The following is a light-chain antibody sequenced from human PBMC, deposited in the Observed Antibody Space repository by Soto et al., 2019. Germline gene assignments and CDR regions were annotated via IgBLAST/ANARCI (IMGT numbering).Light chain of an antibody. Sequence: QSVLTQPASVSGSPGQSITISCTGTSSDVGGYIYVSWCQQHPGKAPKLMIYEVSNRPSGVSNRFSGSKSGNTASLTISGLQAEDEADYYCSSYSRSSLYVFGTGTRSPS. CDR1: SSDVGGYIY. CDR3: SSYSRSSLYV. V-gene: IGLV2-14*01. J-gene: IGLJ1*01. CDR2: EVS.